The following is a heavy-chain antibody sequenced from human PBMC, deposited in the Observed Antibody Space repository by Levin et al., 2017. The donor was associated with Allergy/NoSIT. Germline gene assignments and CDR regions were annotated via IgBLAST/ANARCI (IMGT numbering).Heavy chain of an antibody. Sequence: GGSLRLSCAASGFTFSSYSMNWVRQAPGKGLEWVSSISSSSSYIYYADSVKGRFTISRDNAKNSLYLQMNSLRAEDTAVYYCASWDPNNSSSALQHWGQGTLVTVSS. D-gene: IGHD6-6*01. CDR2: ISSSSSYI. CDR1: GFTFSSYS. V-gene: IGHV3-21*01. CDR3: ASWDPNNSSSALQH. J-gene: IGHJ1*01.